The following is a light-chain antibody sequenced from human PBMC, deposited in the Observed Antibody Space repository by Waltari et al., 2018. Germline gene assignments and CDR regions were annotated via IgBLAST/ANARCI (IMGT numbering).Light chain of an antibody. V-gene: IGKV1-39*01. J-gene: IGKJ2*01. CDR2: AAS. Sequence: IQMTKSPSSMSASVGDRVTIACRASQTISIYLNWYQQKPGTAPNLLIYAASSLQSRVPSMFSGSGSGTDFTLTISSLQPEDFATYYCQQSYSAPPTFGQGTKLEI. CDR1: QTISIY. CDR3: QQSYSAPPT.